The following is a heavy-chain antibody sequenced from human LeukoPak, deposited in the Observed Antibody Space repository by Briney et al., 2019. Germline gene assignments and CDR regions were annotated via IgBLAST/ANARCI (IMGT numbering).Heavy chain of an antibody. CDR3: ARKSGTFDY. Sequence: SETLSLTCAVYGGSFSGYYWSWIRQPPGKGLEWIGEINHSGSTNYNPSLKSRVTISVDKSKNQLSLKLSSVTAADTAVYYCARKSGTFDYWGQGNLVTVSS. CDR2: INHSGST. J-gene: IGHJ4*02. V-gene: IGHV4-34*01. CDR1: GGSFSGYY.